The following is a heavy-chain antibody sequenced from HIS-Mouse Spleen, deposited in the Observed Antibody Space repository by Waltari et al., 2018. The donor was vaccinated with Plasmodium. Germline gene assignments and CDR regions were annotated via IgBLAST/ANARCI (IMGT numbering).Heavy chain of an antibody. V-gene: IGHV3-23*01. Sequence: VLHWDPGVGLDGRGVCLSRSFAVFAFPFSPHPLHSALQAPGKGAEWVSDISGRCGSNYYADSLKSRFTISRDKSKNTLYLQMTSQRAEDTGVYYCAKSSKGTGDRWDYWGQGTLVTVSS. CDR3: AKSSKGTGDRWDY. CDR1: AFPFSPHP. D-gene: IGHD7-27*01. CDR2: ISGRCGSN. J-gene: IGHJ4*02.